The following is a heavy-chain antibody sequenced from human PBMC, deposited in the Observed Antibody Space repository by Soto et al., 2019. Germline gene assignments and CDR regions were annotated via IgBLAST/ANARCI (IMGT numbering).Heavy chain of an antibody. Sequence: WASVKVSCKASGYTLTTFGISWVRQAPGQGLEWMGWISTHNGNTNYEQRFQGRVTMTRDTSTSTAHMELRSLRSDDTAMYYCARDGDCSSASCFQRWLDPWGQGTLVTVSS. CDR3: ARDGDCSSASCFQRWLDP. CDR1: GYTLTTFG. CDR2: ISTHNGNT. J-gene: IGHJ5*02. V-gene: IGHV1-18*01. D-gene: IGHD2-2*01.